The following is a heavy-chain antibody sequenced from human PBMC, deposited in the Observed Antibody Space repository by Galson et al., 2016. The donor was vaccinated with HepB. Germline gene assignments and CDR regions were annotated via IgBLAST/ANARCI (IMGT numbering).Heavy chain of an antibody. D-gene: IGHD1-26*01. CDR1: GFSLKTSGMR. J-gene: IGHJ4*02. V-gene: IGHV2-70*04. CDR2: IDWDDDK. Sequence: ALVKPTQTLTLTCPFSGFSLKTSGMRVNWIRQPPGKALEWLARIDWDDDKFYSTSLKTRLSISKDTSKNQVVLTMTNMDPVDTATYFCARMGSGNYLFDYWGQGILVTVSS. CDR3: ARMGSGNYLFDY.